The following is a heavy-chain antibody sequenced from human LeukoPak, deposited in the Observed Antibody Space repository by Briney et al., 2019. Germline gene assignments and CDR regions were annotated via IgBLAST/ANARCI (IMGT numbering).Heavy chain of an antibody. Sequence: PGGSLRLSCAAFSGFAMSWVRQAPGRGLEWVSAINGRGDDTYYPDSVKGRFTTSRDNSNNTLYLQMNSLRAEDTAVYYCAKGHRSSSSFFDSWGQGILVTVSS. CDR3: AKGHRSSSSFFDS. V-gene: IGHV3-23*01. CDR1: SGFA. D-gene: IGHD6-19*01. J-gene: IGHJ4*02. CDR2: INGRGDDT.